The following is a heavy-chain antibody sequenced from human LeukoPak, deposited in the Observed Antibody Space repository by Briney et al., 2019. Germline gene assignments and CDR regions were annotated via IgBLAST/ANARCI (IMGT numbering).Heavy chain of an antibody. CDR2: INYSGST. CDR1: GGSFSGYY. D-gene: IGHD3-3*01. J-gene: IGHJ6*02. CDR3: ARHGSIFGVVKPHYYYYYGMDV. V-gene: IGHV4-34*01. Sequence: PSETLSLTCAVYGGSFSGYYWSWIRQPPGKGLEWIGEINYSGSTNYNPSLKSRVTISVDTSKNQFSLKLSSVTAADTAVYYCARHGSIFGVVKPHYYYYYGMDVWGQGTTVTVSS.